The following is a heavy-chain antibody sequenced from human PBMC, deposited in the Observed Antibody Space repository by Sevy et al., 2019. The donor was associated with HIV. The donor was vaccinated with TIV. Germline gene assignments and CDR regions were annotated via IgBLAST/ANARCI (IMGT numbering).Heavy chain of an antibody. J-gene: IGHJ4*02. CDR3: TRQWGCSSGRCYPEY. CDR1: GFSFPTHW. CDR2: IYPADSDT. D-gene: IGHD2-2*01. Sequence: GESLKISCKGSGFSFPTHWIGWVRQMPGKGLEWMGFIYPADSDTRYSQSFQGQVTISADKSTRTAYLQWSSLKASDTAMYYCTRQWGCSSGRCYPEYWGQGTLVTVSS. V-gene: IGHV5-51*01.